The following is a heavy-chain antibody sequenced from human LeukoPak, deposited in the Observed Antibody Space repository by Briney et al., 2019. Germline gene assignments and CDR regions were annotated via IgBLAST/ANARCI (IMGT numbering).Heavy chain of an antibody. J-gene: IGHJ3*02. CDR1: GGSISSYY. D-gene: IGHD3-10*01. CDR2: IYYSGST. CDR3: AREGYYGSVKTDAFDI. V-gene: IGHV4-59*12. Sequence: SETLSLTCTVSGGSISSYYWSWIRQPPGKGLEWIGYIYYSGSTNYNPSLKSRVTISVDTSKNQFSLKLSSVTAADTAVYYCAREGYYGSVKTDAFDIWDQGTMVTVSS.